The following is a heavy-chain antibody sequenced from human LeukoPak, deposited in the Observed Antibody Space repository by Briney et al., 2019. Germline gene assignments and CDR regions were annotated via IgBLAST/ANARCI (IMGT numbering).Heavy chain of an antibody. V-gene: IGHV3-23*01. D-gene: IGHD3-10*01. J-gene: IGHJ4*02. CDR1: GFTFSSYA. Sequence: GGSLRLSCAASGFTFSSYAMSWVRQAPGKGLEWVSGISGSGGSTYYADSVKGRFTISRDNSKNTLYLQMNSLRAEDTAVYYCAKGHYGSGTYLHSYFFDYWGQGTLVTVSS. CDR2: ISGSGGST. CDR3: AKGHYGSGTYLHSYFFDY.